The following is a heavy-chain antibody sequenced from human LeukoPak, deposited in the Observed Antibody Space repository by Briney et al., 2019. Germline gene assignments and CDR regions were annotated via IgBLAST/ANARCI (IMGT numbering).Heavy chain of an antibody. Sequence: SETLSLTCAVYGGSFSGYYWSWIRQPPGKGLEWIGEINHSGSTNYNPSLKSRVTISVDTSKNQFSLKLSSVTAADTAVYYCARCRPKTYYYGSGSYYPDYWGQGTLVTVSS. J-gene: IGHJ4*02. V-gene: IGHV4-34*01. CDR2: INHSGST. CDR3: ARCRPKTYYYGSGSYYPDY. CDR1: GGSFSGYY. D-gene: IGHD3-10*01.